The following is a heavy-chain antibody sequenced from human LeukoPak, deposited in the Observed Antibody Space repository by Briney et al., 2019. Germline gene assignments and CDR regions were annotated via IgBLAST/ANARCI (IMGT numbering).Heavy chain of an antibody. CDR3: ARGQWELPF. CDR2: IYHSGST. J-gene: IGHJ4*02. V-gene: IGHV4-38-2*02. D-gene: IGHD1-26*01. CDR1: GYSISSGYY. Sequence: SETLSLTCTVSGYSISSGYYWGWIRQPPGKGLEWIGSIYHSGSTYYNPSLKSRVTISIDTSKNQFSLNLRSVTAADTAVYYCARGQWELPFWGQGTLVTVSS.